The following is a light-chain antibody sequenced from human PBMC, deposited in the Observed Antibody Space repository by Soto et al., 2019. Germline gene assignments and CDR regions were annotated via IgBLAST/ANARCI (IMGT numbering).Light chain of an antibody. J-gene: IGKJ3*01. Sequence: EIVLTQSPATLSLSPGERATLSCRASQSVSSYLAWYQQKPGQAPRLLIYDASNRATGIPARFSGSGSGTDFTRTISSLDPEDFAVYYCQQRSNLLFTVGPGTKVDIK. V-gene: IGKV3-11*01. CDR3: QQRSNLLFT. CDR2: DAS. CDR1: QSVSSY.